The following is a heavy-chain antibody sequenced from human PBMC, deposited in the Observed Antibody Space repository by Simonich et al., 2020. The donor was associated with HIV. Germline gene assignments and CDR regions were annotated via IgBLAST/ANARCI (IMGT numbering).Heavy chain of an antibody. V-gene: IGHV4-34*01. J-gene: IGHJ4*02. CDR1: GGSFNGYY. D-gene: IGHD7-27*01. CDR3: ARGRSPPRTGVLDS. Sequence: QVQLQQWGAGLLKPSETLSLTCAVYGGSFNGYYWCWIRQSPERGLQWIGESNHSGITNYNPSSMGRVTISVDTSKNQFSLKMRSLIAADTAVYYCARGRSPPRTGVLDSWGQGTQVIVSS. CDR2: SNHSGIT.